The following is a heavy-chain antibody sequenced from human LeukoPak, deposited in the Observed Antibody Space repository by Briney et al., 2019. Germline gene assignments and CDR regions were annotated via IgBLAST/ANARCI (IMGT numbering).Heavy chain of an antibody. CDR3: ARSMYCGGDCYYYFDY. D-gene: IGHD2-21*02. CDR2: INSDGTII. J-gene: IGHJ4*02. V-gene: IGHV3-74*01. Sequence: PGGSLRLSCAASGFTFSSYWMSWVRQAPGKGLVWVSRINSDGTIIGYADSVKGRFTISRDNAKNTLYLQMNSLRADDTAVYYCARSMYCGGDCYYYFDYWGQGTLVTVAS. CDR1: GFTFSSYW.